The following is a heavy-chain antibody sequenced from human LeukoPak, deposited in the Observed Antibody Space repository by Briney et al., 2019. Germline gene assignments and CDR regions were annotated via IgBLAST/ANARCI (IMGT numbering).Heavy chain of an antibody. D-gene: IGHD1-26*01. CDR2: IYHSGST. Sequence: SETLSLTCAVSGGSISSSNWWSWVRQPPGKGLEWIGEIYHSGSTNYNPSLKSRVTISVDTSKNQFSLKLSSVTAADTAVYYCARERGGSYYIDYWGQGTLVTVSS. V-gene: IGHV4-4*02. J-gene: IGHJ4*02. CDR1: GGSISSSNW. CDR3: ARERGGSYYIDY.